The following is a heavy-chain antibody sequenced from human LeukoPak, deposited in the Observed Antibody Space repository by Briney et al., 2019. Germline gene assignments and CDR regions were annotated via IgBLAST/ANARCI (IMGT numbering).Heavy chain of an antibody. V-gene: IGHV3-33*01. J-gene: IGHJ2*01. CDR3: ARPPKTHWDWYFNL. CDR1: GFTFGDYG. Sequence: GGSLRLSCEGSGFTFGDYGMHWVRQAPGKGLEWLGHVQPDGRNLYYADSVKGRVTISRDNFKSTLYLELSSLRADDTGVYYCARPPKTHWDWYFNLWGRGTLVTVSS. D-gene: IGHD7-27*01. CDR2: VQPDGRNL.